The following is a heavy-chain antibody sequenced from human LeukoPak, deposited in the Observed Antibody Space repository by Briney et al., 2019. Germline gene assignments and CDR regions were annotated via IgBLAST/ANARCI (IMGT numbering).Heavy chain of an antibody. Sequence: GGSLRLSCAASGFTLSSSWMHWVRQVPGEGLVWVARMNEDGRRTDVAGSVRGRFTISRDIAKNTLFLQMNSLRVEDTAVYHCVRDFGGEDDFWGQGTLVAVSS. J-gene: IGHJ4*02. V-gene: IGHV3-74*01. D-gene: IGHD2-15*01. CDR1: GFTLSSSW. CDR3: VRDFGGEDDF. CDR2: MNEDGRRT.